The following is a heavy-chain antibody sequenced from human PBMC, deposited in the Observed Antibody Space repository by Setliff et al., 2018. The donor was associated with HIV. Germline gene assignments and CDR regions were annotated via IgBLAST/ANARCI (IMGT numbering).Heavy chain of an antibody. V-gene: IGHV4-61*02. CDR1: SGSIHSGSYY. CDR3: ARVGGKGYSNFLDS. Sequence: SETLSLTCIVSSGSIHSGSYYWSWIRQPVGKGLEWIGRIYTSGSTDYNPSLKGRVAISVDTSKNHFSLNLTSVTAADTAIYFCARVGGKGYSNFLDSWGQGLLVTVSS. J-gene: IGHJ4*02. CDR2: IYTSGST. D-gene: IGHD2-15*01.